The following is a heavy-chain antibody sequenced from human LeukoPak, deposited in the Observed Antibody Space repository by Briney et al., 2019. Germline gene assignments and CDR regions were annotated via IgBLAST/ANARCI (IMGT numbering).Heavy chain of an antibody. Sequence: ASVKVSCKASGYTFTSYYMHWVRQAPGQGLEWMGIINPSGGSTSYAQKFQGRVTMTRDTSTSTVYMELSSLRSEDTAVYYCARGNTYYDFWSGYYTGNDAFDIWGQGTMVTVSS. J-gene: IGHJ3*02. V-gene: IGHV1-46*01. CDR2: INPSGGST. D-gene: IGHD3-3*01. CDR3: ARGNTYYDFWSGYYTGNDAFDI. CDR1: GYTFTSYY.